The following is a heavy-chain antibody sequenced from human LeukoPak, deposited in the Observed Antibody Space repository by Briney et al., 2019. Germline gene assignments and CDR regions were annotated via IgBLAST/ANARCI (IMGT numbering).Heavy chain of an antibody. J-gene: IGHJ6*03. CDR3: ARDRKSNYYMDG. CDR2: MYSGGST. Sequence: GGSLRLSCAASGFTVSSNYMSWVRQAPGKGLEWVSIMYSGGSTDYAESVKGRFTISRDNPKNTLYLQMNSLRAEDTAVYYCARDRKSNYYMDGWGKGTTVTVSS. V-gene: IGHV3-53*01. CDR1: GFTVSSNY.